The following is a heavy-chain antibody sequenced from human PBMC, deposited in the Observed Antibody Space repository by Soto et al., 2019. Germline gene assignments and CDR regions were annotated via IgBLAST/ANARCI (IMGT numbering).Heavy chain of an antibody. CDR2: INPNSGGT. Sequence: GASVKVSCKASGYTFTGYYMHWVRQAPGQGLEWMGWINPNSGGTNYAQKFQGWVTMTRDTSISTAYMEPSRLRSDDTAVYYCARALRSGWYGPRDYYYGMDVWGQGTTVTV. D-gene: IGHD6-19*01. CDR1: GYTFTGYY. CDR3: ARALRSGWYGPRDYYYGMDV. V-gene: IGHV1-2*04. J-gene: IGHJ6*02.